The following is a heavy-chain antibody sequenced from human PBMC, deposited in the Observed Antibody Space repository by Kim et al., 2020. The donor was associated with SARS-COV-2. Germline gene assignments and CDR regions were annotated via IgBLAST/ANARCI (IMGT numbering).Heavy chain of an antibody. Sequence: GGSLRLSCEASGFTFSGFWMDWVRQAPGKGLLWVSRVNTDGSDTAYADPVKGRFTVSRDNAKNTLYLQMNRLRADDTAVYYCTRAKVATNAFDSWGQGIL. V-gene: IGHV3-74*03. CDR2: VNTDGSDT. J-gene: IGHJ4*02. CDR1: GFTFSGFW. CDR3: TRAKVATNAFDS. D-gene: IGHD1-1*01.